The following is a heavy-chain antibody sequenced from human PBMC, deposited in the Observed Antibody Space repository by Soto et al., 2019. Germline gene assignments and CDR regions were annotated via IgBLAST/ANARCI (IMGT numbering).Heavy chain of an antibody. Sequence: QVQLVESGGGVVQPGRSLRLSCAASGFTFSSYGMHWVRQAPGKGLEWVAVISYDGSNKYYADSVKGRFTISRDNSKNTLYLQMNSLRAEDTAVYYCAKEVGKYNWKEGYCFDYWGQGTLVTVSS. CDR2: ISYDGSNK. V-gene: IGHV3-30*18. CDR1: GFTFSSYG. J-gene: IGHJ4*02. CDR3: AKEVGKYNWKEGYCFDY. D-gene: IGHD1-1*01.